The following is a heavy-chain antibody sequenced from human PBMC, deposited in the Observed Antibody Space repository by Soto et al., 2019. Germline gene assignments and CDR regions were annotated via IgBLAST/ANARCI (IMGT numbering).Heavy chain of an antibody. D-gene: IGHD2-2*01. CDR3: ARVETCSSTSCCSVFDY. V-gene: IGHV3-74*03. CDR2: INSDGSST. Sequence: EVQLVESGGGLVQPGGSLRLSCAASGFTFRSYWMHWVRQAPEKGLVWVSRINSDGSSTTYADSVKGRFTISRDNAKNTLYLQMNSLRAEDTAVYYCARVETCSSTSCCSVFDYWGQGTLVTVSS. J-gene: IGHJ4*02. CDR1: GFTFRSYW.